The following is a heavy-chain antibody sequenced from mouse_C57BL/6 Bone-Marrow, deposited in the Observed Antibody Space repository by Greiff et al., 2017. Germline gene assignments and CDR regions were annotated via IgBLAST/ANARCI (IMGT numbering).Heavy chain of an antibody. CDR2: IYPSDSET. CDR1: GYTFTSYW. J-gene: IGHJ3*01. CDR3: ARSEENWFAY. V-gene: IGHV1-61*01. Sequence: QVQLQQPGAELVRPGSSVKLSCKASGYTFTSYWMDWVKQRPGQGLEWIGNIYPSDSETNYNQKFKDKATLTVDKSSSTAYMQLSSLTSEVSAVYYCARSEENWFAYWGQGTLVTVSA.